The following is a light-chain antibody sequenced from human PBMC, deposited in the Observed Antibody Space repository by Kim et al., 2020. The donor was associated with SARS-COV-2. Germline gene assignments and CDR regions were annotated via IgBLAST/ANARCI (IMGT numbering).Light chain of an antibody. CDR3: QSYDSSNHAVV. Sequence: VTISCTRSSGSIASNYVQWYQQRPGSAPTTVIYEDNQRPSGVPDRFSGSIDSSSNSASLTISGPKTEDEADYYCQSYDSSNHAVVFGGGTQLTVL. V-gene: IGLV6-57*03. CDR2: EDN. J-gene: IGLJ2*01. CDR1: SGSIASNY.